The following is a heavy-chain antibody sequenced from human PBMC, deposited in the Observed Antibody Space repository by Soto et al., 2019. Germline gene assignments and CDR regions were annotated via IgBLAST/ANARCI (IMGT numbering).Heavy chain of an antibody. CDR1: GYTFTSYG. CDR2: ISPYNRDT. J-gene: IGHJ4*01. D-gene: IGHD6-25*01. CDR3: ARASGWPYYFSY. V-gene: IGHV1-18*01. Sequence: QVQLVQSGAEVKKPGTSVKVSCKASGYTFTSYGFSWVRQAPGQGLERMGWISPYNRDTNYVQRLQGRVTMTTDTTTSTAYLELRSLRADRTAVYYCARASGWPYYFSYWGHGTLLAV.